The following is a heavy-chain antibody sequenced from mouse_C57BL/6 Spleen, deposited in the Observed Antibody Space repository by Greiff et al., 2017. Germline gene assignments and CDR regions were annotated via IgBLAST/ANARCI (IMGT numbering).Heavy chain of an antibody. CDR3: GGGNYVFDY. V-gene: IGHV1-42*01. CDR1: GYSFTGYY. J-gene: IGHJ2*01. CDR2: INPSTGGT. Sequence: VQLQQSGPELVKPGASVKISCKASGYSFTGYYMNWVKQSPEKSLEWIGEINPSTGGTTYNQKFKAKATLTVDKSSSTAYMQLKSLTSEDSAVYYCGGGNYVFDYWGQGTTLTVSS. D-gene: IGHD2-1*01.